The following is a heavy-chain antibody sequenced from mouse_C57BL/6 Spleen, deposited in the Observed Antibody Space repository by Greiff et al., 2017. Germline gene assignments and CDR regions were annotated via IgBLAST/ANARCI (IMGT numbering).Heavy chain of an antibody. J-gene: IGHJ1*03. CDR3: ARAAYYSNRYWYFDV. CDR1: GYTFTSYW. Sequence: QVQLKQPGTELVKPGASVKLSCKASGYTFTSYWMHWVKQRPGQGLEWIGNINPSNGGTNYNEKFKSKATLTVDKSSSTAYMQLSSLTSEDSAVYYCARAAYYSNRYWYFDVWGTGTTVTVSS. CDR2: INPSNGGT. V-gene: IGHV1-53*01. D-gene: IGHD2-5*01.